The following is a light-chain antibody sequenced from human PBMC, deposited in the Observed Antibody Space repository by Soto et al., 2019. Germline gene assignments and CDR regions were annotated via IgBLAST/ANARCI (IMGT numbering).Light chain of an antibody. CDR2: GAS. V-gene: IGKV3-20*01. CDR3: QQYGSSPIT. J-gene: IGKJ5*01. Sequence: VLTQSPEVLSLSPGQTATLSCRASESVDRYVAWYQQKVGQAPRLLIYGASSRATGIPDRFSGSGSGTDFTLTISRLEPEDFAVYYCQQYGSSPITFGQGTRLEIK. CDR1: ESVDRY.